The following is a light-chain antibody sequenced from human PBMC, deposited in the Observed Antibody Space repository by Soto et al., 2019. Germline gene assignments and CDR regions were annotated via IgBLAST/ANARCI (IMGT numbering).Light chain of an antibody. CDR2: DAS. CDR3: QQYNSFWT. J-gene: IGKJ1*01. Sequence: DIQMTQSPSTLSASVGDRVTITCRASQSISSWLAWYQQKPGKAPRLLIYDASYLERGVPSRFSGSGSGTEFTLTSSDLQPDDLATYYCQQYNSFWTFGQGTKVDI. CDR1: QSISSW. V-gene: IGKV1-5*01.